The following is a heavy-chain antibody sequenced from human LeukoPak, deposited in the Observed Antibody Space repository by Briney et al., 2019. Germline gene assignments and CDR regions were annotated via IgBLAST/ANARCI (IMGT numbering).Heavy chain of an antibody. V-gene: IGHV1-69*04. Sequence: ASVKVSYKASGGTFSSYALSWVRQAPGQGLEGMGRIIPILGIANYAQKFQGRVTITADKSTSTAYMELSSLRSEDTAVYYCARDPLRGYSGPSNYGMDVWGQGTTVTVSS. CDR1: GGTFSSYA. D-gene: IGHD5-12*01. CDR2: IIPILGIA. J-gene: IGHJ6*02. CDR3: ARDPLRGYSGPSNYGMDV.